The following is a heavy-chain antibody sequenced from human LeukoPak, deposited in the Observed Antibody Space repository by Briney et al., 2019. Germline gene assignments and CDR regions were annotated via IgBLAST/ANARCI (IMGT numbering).Heavy chain of an antibody. Sequence: SETLSLTCTVSGGSISSYYWSWIRQPPGKGLEWIASIYHSGKSYYNPSLESRVTISVDTSKNQFSLKLSSVTAADTAVYCCARGYYDSSGYYYEVPYYFDYWGQGTLVTVSS. J-gene: IGHJ4*02. V-gene: IGHV4-59*01. CDR1: GGSISSYY. CDR2: IYHSGKS. CDR3: ARGYYDSSGYYYEVPYYFDY. D-gene: IGHD3-22*01.